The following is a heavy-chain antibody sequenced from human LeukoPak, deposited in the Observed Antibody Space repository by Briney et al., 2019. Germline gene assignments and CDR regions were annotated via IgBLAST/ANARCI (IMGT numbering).Heavy chain of an antibody. V-gene: IGHV3-48*03. CDR3: ARDMHDAFDI. CDR1: GFTFSSYE. CDR2: ISRSGSSI. J-gene: IGHJ3*02. Sequence: GGSLRLSCAASGFTFSSYEMNWVRQAPGKGLEWVSYISRSGSSIYYADSVKGRFTISRDNAKNSLYLQMNSLRAEDTAVYYCARDMHDAFDIWGQGTMVTVSS.